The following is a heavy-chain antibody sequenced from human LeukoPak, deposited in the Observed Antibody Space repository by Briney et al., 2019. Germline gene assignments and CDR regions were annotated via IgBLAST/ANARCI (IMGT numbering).Heavy chain of an antibody. V-gene: IGHV3-7*01. CDR3: ATGGNYYYS. J-gene: IGHJ4*02. CDR2: IKQDGSEK. CDR1: GFTLSSYW. Sequence: GGSLRLSCAASGFTLSSYWMSWVRQTPGKGLEWVANIKQDGSEKYYVDSVKGRFTISRDNAKNSLCLQMNSLRAEDTALYYCATGGNYYYSWGQGTLVTVSS. D-gene: IGHD1-26*01.